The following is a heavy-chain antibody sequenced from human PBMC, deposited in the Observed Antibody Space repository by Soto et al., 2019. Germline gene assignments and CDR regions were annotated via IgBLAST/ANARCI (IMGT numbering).Heavy chain of an antibody. V-gene: IGHV3-15*07. J-gene: IGHJ6*02. CDR1: GFTFSNAW. CDR2: IKSKTDGGTT. Sequence: PGGSLRLSCAASGFTFSNAWMNWVRQAPGKGLEWVGRIKSKTDGGTTDYAAPVKGRFTISRDDSKNTLYLQMNSLKTEDTAVYYCTAWELLTYPGYYYYGMDVWGQGTTVTVSS. CDR3: TAWELLTYPGYYYYGMDV. D-gene: IGHD1-26*01.